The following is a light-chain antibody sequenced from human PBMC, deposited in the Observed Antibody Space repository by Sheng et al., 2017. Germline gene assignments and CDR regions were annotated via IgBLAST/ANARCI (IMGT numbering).Light chain of an antibody. J-gene: IGKJ2*01. Sequence: EILLTQSPGTLSLSPGERATLSCRASQSVTNNLLAWYQQKRGQAPRLLVSGASNRATGIPDRFSGSGSGTDFSLIINRLEPEDFAVYYCQQYGSSPGTFGQGTKLEI. CDR2: GAS. V-gene: IGKV3-20*01. CDR1: QSVTNNL. CDR3: QQYGSSPGT.